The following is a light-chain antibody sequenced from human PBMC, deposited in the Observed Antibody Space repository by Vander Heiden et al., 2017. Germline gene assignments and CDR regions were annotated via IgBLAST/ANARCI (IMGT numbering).Light chain of an antibody. Sequence: IVLTQSPAPLSLSPGERATLSCRASHSVSSSYFAWYQQKPGQAPRLLIYGASSRATGIPDRFSGSGSGTDFTLTISRLEPEDFAVYYCQQYGSSPWTFGQGTKVEIK. CDR3: QQYGSSPWT. CDR1: HSVSSSY. V-gene: IGKV3-20*01. J-gene: IGKJ1*01. CDR2: GAS.